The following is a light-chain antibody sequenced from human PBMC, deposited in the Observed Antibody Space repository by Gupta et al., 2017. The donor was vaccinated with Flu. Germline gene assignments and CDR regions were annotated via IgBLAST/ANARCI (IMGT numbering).Light chain of an antibody. CDR3: CSYAGSSTQ. J-gene: IGLJ3*02. V-gene: IGLV2-23*01. CDR2: EGS. Sequence: QSALTQPASVSGSPGQSITISCTGTSSDVGSYNLVSWYQQHPGKAPKLMIYEGSKRPSGVSNRFSGSKSGNTAPLTISGLQAEDEADYYCCSYAGSSTQFGGGTKLTVL. CDR1: SSDVGSYNL.